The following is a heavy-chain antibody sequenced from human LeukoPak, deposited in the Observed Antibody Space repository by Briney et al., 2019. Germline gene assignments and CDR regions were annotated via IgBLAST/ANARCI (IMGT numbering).Heavy chain of an antibody. D-gene: IGHD3-16*01. J-gene: IGHJ4*02. V-gene: IGHV3-23*01. CDR1: GFTFNNYA. CDR2: IDNSGAGT. CDR3: TRERRGSYYAFES. Sequence: GGSLRLSCAASGFTFNNYAMSWVRQAPGKGLEWVSTIDNSGAGTYYADSVKGRFTISRDNAKNSVALQLDGLRADDTAVYFCTRERRGSYYAFESWGQGTLVTVSS.